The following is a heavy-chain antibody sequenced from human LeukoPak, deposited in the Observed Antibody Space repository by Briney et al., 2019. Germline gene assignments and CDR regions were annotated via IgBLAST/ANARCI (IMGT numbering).Heavy chain of an antibody. CDR1: GGSISSGGYS. CDR3: ARVYCSGGSCYSGVEYNWFDP. V-gene: IGHV4-30-2*01. CDR2: IYHSGST. D-gene: IGHD2-15*01. J-gene: IGHJ5*02. Sequence: SQTLSLNCAVSGGSISSGGYSWSWIRQPPGKGLEWIGYIYHSGSTYYNPSLKSRVTISVDRSKNQFSLKLSSVTAADTAVYYCARVYCSGGSCYSGVEYNWFDPWGQGTLVTVSS.